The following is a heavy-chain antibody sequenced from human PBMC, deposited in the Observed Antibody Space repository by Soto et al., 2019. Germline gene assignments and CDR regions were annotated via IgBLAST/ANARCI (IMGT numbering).Heavy chain of an antibody. CDR3: AKGGPYNSIVGSDYYGVDV. CDR2: INAGNGNT. J-gene: IGHJ6*02. Sequence: ASVKVSCKAYGYTFTIYAMHWVRQAPGQRLEWMGWINAGNGNTKYSQKFQGRVTITRDTSASTAYMELSSLRSEDTAVYYCAKGGPYNSIVGSDYYGVDVWGQGTTVSVSS. D-gene: IGHD6-13*01. V-gene: IGHV1-3*01. CDR1: GYTFTIYA.